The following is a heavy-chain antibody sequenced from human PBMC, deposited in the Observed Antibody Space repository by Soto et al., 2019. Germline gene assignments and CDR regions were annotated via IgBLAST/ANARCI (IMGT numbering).Heavy chain of an antibody. J-gene: IGHJ6*02. Sequence: GGSLRLSCAASGFTFTPYAMSWFRQAPGKGLAWVSAISGSGASTSYAYSWKCRFTISTDKSKNTLYLQMNNLRAEDTAVYYCATRGYTVTALGGMDVWGQGTTGTVS. V-gene: IGHV3-23*01. CDR3: ATRGYTVTALGGMDV. CDR1: GFTFTPYA. CDR2: ISGSGAST. D-gene: IGHD4-17*01.